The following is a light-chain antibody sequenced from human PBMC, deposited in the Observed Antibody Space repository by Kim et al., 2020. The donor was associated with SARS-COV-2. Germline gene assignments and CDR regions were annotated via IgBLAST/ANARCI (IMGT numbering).Light chain of an antibody. Sequence: QSALTQPASVSGSPGQSITISCTGTSSDVGGYNFVSWYQQHPGKAPKPMIYDVTKRPSGVSNRFSGSKSGNTASLSISGPQAEDEADYYCSSYTSSTSSYVFGTGTKVTVL. J-gene: IGLJ1*01. CDR3: SSYTSSTSSYV. V-gene: IGLV2-14*01. CDR2: DVT. CDR1: SSDVGGYNF.